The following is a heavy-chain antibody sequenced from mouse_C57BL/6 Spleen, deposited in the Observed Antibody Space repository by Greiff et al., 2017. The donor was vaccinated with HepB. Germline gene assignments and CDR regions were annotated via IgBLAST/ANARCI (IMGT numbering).Heavy chain of an antibody. Sequence: VQLQQPGAELVKPGASVKISCKASGYTFTDYYINWVKQRPGQGLEWIGKIGPGSGSTYYNEKFKGKATLTADKSSSTAYMQLSSLTSEDSAVYFCAQDYGSSLFDYWGQGTTLTVSS. CDR2: IGPGSGST. CDR3: AQDYGSSLFDY. CDR1: GYTFTDYY. V-gene: IGHV1-77*01. D-gene: IGHD1-1*01. J-gene: IGHJ2*01.